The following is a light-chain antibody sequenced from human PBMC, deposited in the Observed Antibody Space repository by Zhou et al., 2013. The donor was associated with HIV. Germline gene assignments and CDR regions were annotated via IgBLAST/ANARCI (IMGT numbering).Light chain of an antibody. CDR3: QKYKFSSPGP. CDR2: SAS. V-gene: IGKV1-27*01. CDR1: HDIDNF. Sequence: DIQMTQSPSSLSASAGDRVTMTCRASHDIDNFLAWYQHSPGRAPTLLVYSASTLASGVPTRFSGSGSGTDFTLSIDDLQPEDAATYYCQKYKFSSPGPFG. J-gene: IGKJ1*01.